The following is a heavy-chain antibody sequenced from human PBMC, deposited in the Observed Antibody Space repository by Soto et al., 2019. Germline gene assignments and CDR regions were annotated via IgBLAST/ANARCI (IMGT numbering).Heavy chain of an antibody. V-gene: IGHV4-31*03. J-gene: IGHJ4*02. Sequence: KPSETLSLTCTVSGGSISSGGYYWSWIRQHPGKGLEWIGYIYYSGSTYYNPSLKSRVTISVDTSKNQFSLKLSSVTAADTAVYYCAREIPDTAMVTYFDYWGQETLVTVSS. CDR3: AREIPDTAMVTYFDY. CDR2: IYYSGST. D-gene: IGHD5-18*01. CDR1: GGSISSGGYY.